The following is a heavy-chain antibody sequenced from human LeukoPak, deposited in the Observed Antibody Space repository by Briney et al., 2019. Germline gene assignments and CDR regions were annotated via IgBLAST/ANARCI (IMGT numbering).Heavy chain of an antibody. J-gene: IGHJ4*02. CDR3: ARDSGGRGHFDF. D-gene: IGHD3-16*01. V-gene: IGHV1-18*01. Sequence: GASVKVSCKASGGTFSSYAISWVRQAPGQGLEWMGWIGPNNGNTNYAQNLQGRVTMTTDTSTGTAYMELRSLRSDDTAVYFRARDSGGRGHFDFWGQGTLVTVSS. CDR2: IGPNNGNT. CDR1: GGTFSSYA.